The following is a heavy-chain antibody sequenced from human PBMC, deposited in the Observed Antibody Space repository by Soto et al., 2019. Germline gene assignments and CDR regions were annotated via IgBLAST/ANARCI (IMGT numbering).Heavy chain of an antibody. CDR2: ISSSSSTI. J-gene: IGHJ3*01. CDR3: AKTYSSGRGAFDV. CDR1: GFTFSSYS. D-gene: IGHD6-19*01. V-gene: IGHV3-48*01. Sequence: GESLKISCAASGFTFSSYSMNWVRQAPGKGLEWVSYISSSSSTIYYADSVKGRFTISRDNAQNSLYLQMNSLRAEDTAVYYCAKTYSSGRGAFDVWGQGTMVTVSS.